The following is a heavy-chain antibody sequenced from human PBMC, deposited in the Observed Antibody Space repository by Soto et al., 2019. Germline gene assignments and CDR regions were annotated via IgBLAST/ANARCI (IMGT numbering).Heavy chain of an antibody. CDR3: ARDRRTTVAGTLRPI. J-gene: IGHJ3*02. CDR2: ISSSSSTI. V-gene: IGHV3-48*01. CDR1: GFTFSSYS. Sequence: EVQLVESGGGLVQPGGSLRLSCAASGFTFSSYSMNWVRRAPGKGLEWVSYISSSSSTIYYADSVKGRFTISRDNAKNSLYLQMNSLRAEDTAVYYCARDRRTTVAGTLRPIWGQGTMVTVSS. D-gene: IGHD4-17*01.